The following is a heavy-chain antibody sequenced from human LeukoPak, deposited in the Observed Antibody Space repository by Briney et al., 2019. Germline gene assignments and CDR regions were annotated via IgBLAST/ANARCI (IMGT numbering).Heavy chain of an antibody. Sequence: GSLRPSCAASGFTFSRYWMHWVRQVPGKGLVWVSRVNPDGSSTTYADSVKGRVTTSRDNAKNTLYLQMNRLRVEDTAVYFCARGGSYGDYWGQGILVTVSS. D-gene: IGHD3-16*01. J-gene: IGHJ4*02. V-gene: IGHV3-74*01. CDR1: GFTFSRYW. CDR3: ARGGSYGDY. CDR2: VNPDGSST.